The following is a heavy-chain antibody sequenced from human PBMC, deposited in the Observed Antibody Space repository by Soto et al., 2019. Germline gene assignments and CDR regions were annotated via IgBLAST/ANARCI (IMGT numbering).Heavy chain of an antibody. V-gene: IGHV3-30-3*01. J-gene: IGHJ3*02. CDR1: GFTFSSYA. CDR3: ARDLFPHSSSRSDDAFDI. Sequence: GGSLRLSCAASGFTFSSYAMHWVRQAPGKGLEWVAVISYDGSNKYYADSVKGRFTISRDNSKNTLYLQMNSLRAEDTAVYYCARDLFPHSSSRSDDAFDIWGQGTMVTVSS. D-gene: IGHD6-13*01. CDR2: ISYDGSNK.